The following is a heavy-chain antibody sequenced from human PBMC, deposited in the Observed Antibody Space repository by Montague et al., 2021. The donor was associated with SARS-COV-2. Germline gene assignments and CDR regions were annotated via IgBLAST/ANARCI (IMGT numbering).Heavy chain of an antibody. CDR3: ARVAGGYYHDSSAYSDY. Sequence: SETLSLTCAVYGGSFSGYYWSWIRQPPGKGLELIGETNQSGSTNXNPSLKSRVTLSVDTSKKQFSLKLSSLTAADTAVYYCARVAGGYYHDSSAYSDYWGQGSLVTVSS. CDR2: TNQSGST. CDR1: GGSFSGYY. V-gene: IGHV4-34*01. D-gene: IGHD3-22*01. J-gene: IGHJ4*02.